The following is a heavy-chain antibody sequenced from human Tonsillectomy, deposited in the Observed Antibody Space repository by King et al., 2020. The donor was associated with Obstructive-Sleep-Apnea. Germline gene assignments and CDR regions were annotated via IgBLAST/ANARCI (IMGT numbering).Heavy chain of an antibody. CDR3: AREVWVFCGGDCYSQGWYYYGMDV. Sequence: DVQLVESGGGLVKPGGSLRLSCAASGFTFSYYGMNWVRQAPGKGLEWVSSISSSSSYIYYADSVKGRFTIARDNAKKSLYLQMNGRRAEDAAVYYCAREVWVFCGGDCYSQGWYYYGMDVWGQGTTVTVSS. V-gene: IGHV3-21*01. D-gene: IGHD2-21*02. CDR2: ISSSSSYI. J-gene: IGHJ6*02. CDR1: GFTFSYYG.